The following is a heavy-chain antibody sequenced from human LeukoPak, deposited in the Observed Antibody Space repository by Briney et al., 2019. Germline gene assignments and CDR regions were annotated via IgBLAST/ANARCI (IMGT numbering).Heavy chain of an antibody. J-gene: IGHJ5*02. D-gene: IGHD6-6*01. CDR3: ARLIVGSSSTGWFDP. CDR2: IYPGDSDT. V-gene: IGHV5-51*01. CDR1: GYTFTSYW. Sequence: ASVKVSCKASGYTFTSYWIGWVRQMPGKGLQWMGIIYPGDSDTTYSPSFQGQVTISADKSISTAYLQWSSLKASDTAIYYCARLIVGSSSTGWFDPWGQGTLVTVSS.